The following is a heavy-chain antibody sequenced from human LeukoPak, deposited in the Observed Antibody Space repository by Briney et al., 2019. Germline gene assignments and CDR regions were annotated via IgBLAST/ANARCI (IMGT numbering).Heavy chain of an antibody. CDR2: ISGSGVST. Sequence: GGSLRLSCAASGFTFSSYGMSWVRQAPGKGLEWVSAISGSGVSTYYADSVKGRFTISRDNAKNTLYLQMNSLRAEDTAVYYCATESGYTRSFDYWGQGTLVTVSS. V-gene: IGHV3-23*01. J-gene: IGHJ4*02. CDR3: ATESGYTRSFDY. CDR1: GFTFSSYG. D-gene: IGHD3-3*01.